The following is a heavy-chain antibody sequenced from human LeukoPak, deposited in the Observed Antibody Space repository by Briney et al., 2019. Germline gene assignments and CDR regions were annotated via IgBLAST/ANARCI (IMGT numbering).Heavy chain of an antibody. CDR1: GGSFSGYY. D-gene: IGHD3-10*01. J-gene: IGHJ6*03. CDR3: ARVGVPRIYYYYYMDV. CDR2: INHSGST. V-gene: IGHV4-34*01. Sequence: PSETLSLTCAVYGGSFSGYYWSWIRQPPGKGLEWIGEINHSGSTNYNPPLKSRVTISVDTSKNQFSLKLSSVTAADTAVYYCARVGVPRIYYYYYMDVWGKGTTVTVSS.